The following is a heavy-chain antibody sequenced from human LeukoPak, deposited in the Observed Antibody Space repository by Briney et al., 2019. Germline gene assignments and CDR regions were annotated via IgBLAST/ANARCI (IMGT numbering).Heavy chain of an antibody. Sequence: SETLSLTCTVSGGSISSGDYYWSWIRQPPGKGLEWIGYIYYSGSTYYYNPSLKSRVSISVDTSKNQFSLKLSSVTAADTAVYYCARPAMDYDSSGYLRPHAFDIWGQGTMVTVSS. D-gene: IGHD3-22*01. J-gene: IGHJ3*02. V-gene: IGHV4-30-4*01. CDR3: ARPAMDYDSSGYLRPHAFDI. CDR1: GGSISSGDYY. CDR2: IYYSGSTY.